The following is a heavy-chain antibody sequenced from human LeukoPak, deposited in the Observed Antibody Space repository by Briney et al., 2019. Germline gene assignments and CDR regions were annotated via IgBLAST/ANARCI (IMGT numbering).Heavy chain of an antibody. V-gene: IGHV3-7*01. CDR2: IRQDGSEK. D-gene: IGHD1-1*01. Sequence: GGSLRLSCAASGFTFSSYAMSWVRQAPGKGLEWVANIRQDGSEKYYVDSMRGRFTISRDNAKNSLYLQMSSLRAEDTAVYYCARSTAGLNYWGQGTLVTVSS. CDR1: GFTFSSYA. CDR3: ARSTAGLNY. J-gene: IGHJ4*02.